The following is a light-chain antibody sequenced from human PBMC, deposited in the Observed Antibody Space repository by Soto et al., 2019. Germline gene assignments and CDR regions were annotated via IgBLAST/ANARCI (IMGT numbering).Light chain of an antibody. J-gene: IGKJ1*01. V-gene: IGKV1-5*01. CDR3: QQYNNWPRT. CDR2: DAS. Sequence: DIQMTQSPSALSSSVGDRVTITCRASQSISTGLAWYQQKPGKATNLLIYDASTLESGVPSRVSGSGSGTEVTLTISSLQSEDFAVYYCQQYNNWPRTFGQGTKVDIK. CDR1: QSISTG.